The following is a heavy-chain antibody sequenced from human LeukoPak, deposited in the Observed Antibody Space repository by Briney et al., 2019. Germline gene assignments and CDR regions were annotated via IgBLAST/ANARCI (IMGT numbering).Heavy chain of an antibody. V-gene: IGHV3-30*02. CDR2: IRYDGSNK. Sequence: PGGSLRLSCAASGFTFSNFGMHWVRQAPGKGLEWVAFIRYDGSNKYYADSVKGRFTISRDNSKNTLYLQMNSLRADDTAVYYCAKRGGMYPAYYFDYWGQGTLVTVSS. CDR1: GFTFSNFG. J-gene: IGHJ4*02. D-gene: IGHD3-10*01. CDR3: AKRGGMYPAYYFDY.